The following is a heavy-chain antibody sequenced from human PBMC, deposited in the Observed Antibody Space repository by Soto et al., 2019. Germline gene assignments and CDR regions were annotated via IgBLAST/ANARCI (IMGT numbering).Heavy chain of an antibody. V-gene: IGHV3-30*03. J-gene: IGHJ4*02. CDR3: VGGLSYFDF. Sequence: QVQLVESGGGVVQPGRSLRLSCAASGFPFTTYGMHWVREGPGKGLEWVAVISYDGSNTYYADSVKGRFTISRDNSKNTLYLQMHSLRPEDTALYYCVGGLSYFDFRGQGILVT. CDR2: ISYDGSNT. CDR1: GFPFTTYG.